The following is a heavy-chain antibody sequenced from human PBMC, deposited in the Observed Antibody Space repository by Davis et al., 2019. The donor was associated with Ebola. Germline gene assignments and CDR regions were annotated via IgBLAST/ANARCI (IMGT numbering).Heavy chain of an antibody. J-gene: IGHJ6*04. V-gene: IGHV3-30*03. Sequence: GGSLRLSCAASGFSFSYDGMHWVRQAPGKGLEWVAAISHDENNKYYVDSVKGRFTISRDNSKNTLYPEMNSLRVEDTAVYYCARDGRSSGWSDTYYYYGMDVWGKGATVIVSS. D-gene: IGHD6-19*01. CDR1: GFSFSYDG. CDR2: ISHDENNK. CDR3: ARDGRSSGWSDTYYYYGMDV.